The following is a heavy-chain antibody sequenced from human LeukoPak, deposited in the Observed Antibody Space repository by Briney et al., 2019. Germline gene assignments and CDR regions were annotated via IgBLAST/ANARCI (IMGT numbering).Heavy chain of an antibody. CDR2: IYYSGNT. CDR3: ARDSYLEYSSSSRGLSLDY. CDR1: GGSISSYY. D-gene: IGHD6-6*01. Sequence: SETLSLTCTVSGGSISSYYWSWIRQPPGKGLEWIGYIYYSGNTNYNPSLKSRVTMSVDTSKNQFFLKLSSVTAADTAVYYCARDSYLEYSSSSRGLSLDYWGQGTLVTVSS. V-gene: IGHV4-59*12. J-gene: IGHJ4*02.